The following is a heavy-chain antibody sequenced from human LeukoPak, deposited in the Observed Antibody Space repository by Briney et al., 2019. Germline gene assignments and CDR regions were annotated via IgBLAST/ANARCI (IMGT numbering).Heavy chain of an antibody. Sequence: GGSLRLSCVGSGFTFRSHAMSWVRQAPEKGLEFVSGIYENGGTTYYADSVKGRFTISRDNAKNSLYLQMNSLRAEDTAVYYCARDPEEYCSSTSCYHYYYYGMDVWGQGTTVTVSS. J-gene: IGHJ6*02. CDR3: ARDPEEYCSSTSCYHYYYYGMDV. V-gene: IGHV3-23*01. D-gene: IGHD2-2*01. CDR1: GFTFRSHA. CDR2: IYENGGTT.